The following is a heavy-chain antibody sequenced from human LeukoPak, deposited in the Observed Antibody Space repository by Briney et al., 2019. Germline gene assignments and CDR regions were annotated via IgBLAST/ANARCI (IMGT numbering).Heavy chain of an antibody. CDR1: GGSISSGGYY. V-gene: IGHV4-31*03. CDR3: ARGFYGDYDPPEGYYFDY. J-gene: IGHJ4*02. CDR2: IYYSGST. Sequence: SQTLSLTCTVPGGSISSGGYYWSWIRQHPGKGLEWIGYIYYSGSTYCNPSLKSRVTISVDTSKNQFSLKLSSVTAADTAVYYCARGFYGDYDPPEGYYFDYWGQGTLVTVSS. D-gene: IGHD4-17*01.